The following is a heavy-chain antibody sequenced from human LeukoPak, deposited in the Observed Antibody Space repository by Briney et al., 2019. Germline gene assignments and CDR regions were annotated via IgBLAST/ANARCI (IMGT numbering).Heavy chain of an antibody. CDR2: ISSSSSYT. Sequence: GGSPRLSCAASGFTFSDYYMSWIRQAPGKGLEWVSYISSSSSYTNYADSVKGRFTISRDNAKYSLYQQMNSLRAEDTAVYYCARALGYSGYDYGYYYYGMDVWGQGTTVTVSS. V-gene: IGHV3-11*05. CDR1: GFTFSDYY. D-gene: IGHD5-12*01. J-gene: IGHJ6*02. CDR3: ARALGYSGYDYGYYYYGMDV.